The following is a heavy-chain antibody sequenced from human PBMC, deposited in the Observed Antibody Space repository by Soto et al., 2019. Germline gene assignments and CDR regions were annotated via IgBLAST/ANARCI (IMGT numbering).Heavy chain of an antibody. CDR3: ASSTYFYGSGSYYPSYYGMDV. J-gene: IGHJ6*02. V-gene: IGHV1-2*04. Sequence: QVQLVQSGAEVKKPGASVKVSCKASGYTFTGYYMHWVRQAPGQGLEWMGWINPNSGGTNYAQKFQGWVTMTRGTSISTAYMELSRLRSDDTAVYYCASSTYFYGSGSYYPSYYGMDVWGQGTTVTVSS. D-gene: IGHD3-10*01. CDR1: GYTFTGYY. CDR2: INPNSGGT.